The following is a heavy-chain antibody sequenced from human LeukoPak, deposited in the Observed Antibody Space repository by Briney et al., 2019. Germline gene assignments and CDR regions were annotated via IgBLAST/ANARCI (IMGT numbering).Heavy chain of an antibody. D-gene: IGHD3-3*01. CDR1: GFIVSSNY. CDR2: IYSGGNT. Sequence: GGSLRLSWEASGFIVSSNYMSWGRQAPGKGLEWVSVIYSGGNTYYADSVEGRFTISRDNFKNTLYLQMNSLRAEDTAVHYCARVSASQLRSGWFDRWGQGTLVTVSS. V-gene: IGHV3-66*01. CDR3: ARVSASQLRSGWFDR. J-gene: IGHJ5*02.